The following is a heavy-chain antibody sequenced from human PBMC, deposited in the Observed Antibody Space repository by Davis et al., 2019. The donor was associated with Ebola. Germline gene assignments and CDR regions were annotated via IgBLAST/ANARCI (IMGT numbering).Heavy chain of an antibody. CDR3: ARSLKGASVSNYYGMDV. J-gene: IGHJ6*02. V-gene: IGHV3-74*01. CDR2: TNTYSSIT. CDR1: GFTFSNYW. Sequence: HTGGPLRPSFPPPGFTFSNYWMHWVRQAPGKGLEWVPRTNTYSSITRYADSVKGRITISRDNAKNTLYLQMNSLRAEDTAVYYCARSLKGASVSNYYGMDVWGQGTTVTVSS. D-gene: IGHD3-16*02.